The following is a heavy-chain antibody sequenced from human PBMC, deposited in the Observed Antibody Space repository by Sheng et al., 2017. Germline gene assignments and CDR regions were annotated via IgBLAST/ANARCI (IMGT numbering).Heavy chain of an antibody. CDR3: ARDLLEQMLPQYGMDV. CDR2: IIPIFGTA. J-gene: IGHJ6*02. CDR1: GGTFSSYA. Sequence: QVQLVQSGAEVKKPGSSVKVSCKASGGTFSSYAISWVRQAPGQGLEWMGGIIPIFGTANYAENFEGRVTITADELTNTAFMELSGLTSEDTAMYYCARDLLEQMLPQYGMDVWDQGP. V-gene: IGHV1-69*01. D-gene: IGHD6-13*01.